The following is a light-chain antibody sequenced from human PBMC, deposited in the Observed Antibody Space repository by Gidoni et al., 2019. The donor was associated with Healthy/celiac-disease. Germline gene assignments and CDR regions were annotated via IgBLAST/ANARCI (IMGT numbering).Light chain of an antibody. CDR1: QSLLHSAGKTY. CDR2: EVS. CDR3: MQSIQLPCT. V-gene: IGKV2D-29*02. J-gene: IGKJ1*01. Sequence: DMVMTQTRRSLSVTPGQPASRSCRSSQSLLHSAGKTYLYWYLQKPGQSPQLLLYEVSNRFSGVPARFCGSGSGTDCSLKSSRLEAEDVGVYYSMQSIQLPCTLGQGTKVETK.